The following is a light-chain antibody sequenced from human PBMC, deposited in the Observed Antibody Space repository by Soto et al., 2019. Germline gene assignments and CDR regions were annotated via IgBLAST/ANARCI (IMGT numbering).Light chain of an antibody. CDR2: DNN. Sequence: QSVMTQPPSVSAAPGQTVTISCSGSSSNIGGNSVSWYQQLPGTAPKLLIYDNNKRPSGIPDRFSGSKSGTSATLGITEFQTGDEADYYCGSWDSSLSAYVFGTGTKVTVL. CDR1: SSNIGGNS. CDR3: GSWDSSLSAYV. J-gene: IGLJ1*01. V-gene: IGLV1-51*01.